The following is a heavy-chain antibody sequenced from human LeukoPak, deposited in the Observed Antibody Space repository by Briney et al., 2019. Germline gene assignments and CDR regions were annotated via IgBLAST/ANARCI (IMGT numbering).Heavy chain of an antibody. CDR1: GFTVISNY. D-gene: IGHD3-22*01. J-gene: IGHJ5*02. V-gene: IGHV3-66*04. Sequence: GSLRLSCAASGFTVISNYMSWVRQAPGKGLECVSVISRSGSTYYADSVKGRFTVLRDNSQNTLYLQMNSLRAEDTAVYYCARHQYYYDSSGYNNWFDPWGQGTLVTVSS. CDR2: ISRSGST. CDR3: ARHQYYYDSSGYNNWFDP.